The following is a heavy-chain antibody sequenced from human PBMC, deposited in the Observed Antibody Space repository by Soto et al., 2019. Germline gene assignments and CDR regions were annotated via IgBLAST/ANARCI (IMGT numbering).Heavy chain of an antibody. CDR2: LYHSGST. CDR1: GGSLTNYY. V-gene: IGHV4-59*01. Sequence: SETLSLTCTVSGGSLTNYYRSWIRQPPGKGLELIGYLYHSGSTNYNPSLKSRVTISVDTSKNHFSLKLSSVNAADTAVYYCARDLRGYSSSWDAFAMWGPGTMVTVSS. CDR3: ARDLRGYSSSWDAFAM. D-gene: IGHD6-13*01. J-gene: IGHJ3*02.